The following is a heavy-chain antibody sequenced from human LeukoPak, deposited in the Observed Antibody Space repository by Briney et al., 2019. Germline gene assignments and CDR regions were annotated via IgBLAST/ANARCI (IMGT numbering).Heavy chain of an antibody. CDR2: ISWNSGTT. D-gene: IGHD2-2*01. CDR1: GFIFDNYA. CDR3: VKDYCSSTSCYTFDY. V-gene: IGHV3-9*01. J-gene: IGHJ4*02. Sequence: PGRSLRLSCAASGFIFDNYAIHWVRLAPGKGLEWVSGISWNSGTTGYADSAKGRFTISRDNAKNSLYLQMNSLRAEDTALYYCVKDYCSSTSCYTFDYWGQGTLVTVSS.